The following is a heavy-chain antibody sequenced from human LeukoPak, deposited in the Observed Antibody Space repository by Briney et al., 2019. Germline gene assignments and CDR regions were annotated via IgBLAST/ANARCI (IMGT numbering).Heavy chain of an antibody. J-gene: IGHJ6*02. D-gene: IGHD2-15*01. CDR3: ARDRCSGGSCYVYYYYGMDV. CDR1: GFTFSSYS. CDR2: ISSSSSYI. Sequence: GGSLRLSCAASGFTFSSYSMNWVRQAPGKGLEWVSSISSSSSYIYYADSVKGRFTISRDNAKNLLYLQMNSLRAEDTAVYYCARDRCSGGSCYVYYYYGMDVWGQGTTVTVSS. V-gene: IGHV3-21*01.